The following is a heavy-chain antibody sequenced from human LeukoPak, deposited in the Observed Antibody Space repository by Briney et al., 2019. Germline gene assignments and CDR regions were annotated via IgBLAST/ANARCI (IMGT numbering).Heavy chain of an antibody. CDR3: ARDPVEYCTGNSCSFDY. J-gene: IGHJ4*02. Sequence: GASVKVSCKASGYTFTSYGISWVRQAPGQGLEWLAWISAYNGNTNYAQNLQGRVTLTTDTSTSTAYMELRSLRSDDTAVYYCARDPVEYCTGNSCSFDYWGQGTLITVSS. D-gene: IGHD2-15*01. CDR2: ISAYNGNT. CDR1: GYTFTSYG. V-gene: IGHV1-18*01.